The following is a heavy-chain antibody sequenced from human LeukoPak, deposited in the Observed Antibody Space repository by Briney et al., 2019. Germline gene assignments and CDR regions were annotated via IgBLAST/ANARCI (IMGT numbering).Heavy chain of an antibody. V-gene: IGHV4-59*08. CDR3: AGRLGPGWHAMDV. Sequence: SETLSLTCTVSGGSVSSYFWSWIRQPPGKGLEWIGYVYYSGSTNYNPSLKSRVTISVDTSKTQFSLRLSSVTAADTAVYYCAGRLGPGWHAMDVWGQGTTVTVSS. D-gene: IGHD2-15*01. J-gene: IGHJ6*02. CDR2: VYYSGST. CDR1: GGSVSSYF.